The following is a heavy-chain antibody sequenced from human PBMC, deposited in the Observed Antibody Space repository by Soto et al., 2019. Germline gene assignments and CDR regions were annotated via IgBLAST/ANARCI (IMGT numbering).Heavy chain of an antibody. CDR2: MNPNSGNT. CDR3: ARETSAAGTGWFDP. Sequence: QVQLVQSGAEVKKPGASVKVSCKASGYTFTSYDINWVRQATGQGLEWMGWMNPNSGNTGYAQKFQGRVTMTRNTSISTGYMELSSLRSEGTGVYYCARETSAAGTGWFDPWGQGTLVTVSS. J-gene: IGHJ5*02. CDR1: GYTFTSYD. D-gene: IGHD6-13*01. V-gene: IGHV1-8*01.